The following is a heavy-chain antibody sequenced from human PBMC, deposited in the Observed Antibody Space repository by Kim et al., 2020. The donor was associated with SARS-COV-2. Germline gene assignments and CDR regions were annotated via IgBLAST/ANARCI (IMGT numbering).Heavy chain of an antibody. CDR1: GGSISSSNW. Sequence: SETLSLTCAVSGGSISSSNWWSWVRQPPGKGLEWIGEIYHSGSTNYNPSLKSRVTISVDKSKNQFSLKLSSVTAADTAVYYCASELVSMVRGYYFDYWGQGTLVTVSS. D-gene: IGHD3-10*01. V-gene: IGHV4-4*02. CDR3: ASELVSMVRGYYFDY. J-gene: IGHJ4*02. CDR2: IYHSGST.